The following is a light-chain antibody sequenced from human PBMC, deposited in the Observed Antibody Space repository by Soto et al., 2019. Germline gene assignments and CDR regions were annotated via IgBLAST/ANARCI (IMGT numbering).Light chain of an antibody. CDR3: SSYTSSSSYVV. J-gene: IGLJ2*01. Sequence: QSALTQPASVSGSVGQSITISCTGTSTDIGSYNFVSWFQQHPGKVPKLMIYEVSNRPSGVSNRFSGSKSGNTASLTISGLQAEDEADYYCSSYTSSSSYVVFGGGTKLTVL. CDR2: EVS. V-gene: IGLV2-14*02. CDR1: STDIGSYNF.